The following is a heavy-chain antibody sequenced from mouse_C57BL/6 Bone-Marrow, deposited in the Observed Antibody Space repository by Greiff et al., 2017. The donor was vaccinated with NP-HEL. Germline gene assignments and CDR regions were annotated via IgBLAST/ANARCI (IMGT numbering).Heavy chain of an antibody. D-gene: IGHD1-1*01. V-gene: IGHV1-9*01. CDR1: GYTFTGYW. Sequence: QVQLQQSGAELMKPGASVKLSCKATGYTFTGYWIEWVKQRPGHGLEWIGEILPGSGSTNYNEKFKGKATFTADTSSNTAYMQLSSLTTEDSAIYYCARWESYGSSPFWYFDVWGTGTTVTVSS. J-gene: IGHJ1*03. CDR2: ILPGSGST. CDR3: ARWESYGSSPFWYFDV.